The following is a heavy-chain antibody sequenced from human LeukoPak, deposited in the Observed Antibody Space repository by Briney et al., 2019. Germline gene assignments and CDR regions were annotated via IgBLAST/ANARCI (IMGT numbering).Heavy chain of an antibody. CDR3: ARDRIVGVTGRYFDY. CDR2: ISSSSSNI. J-gene: IGHJ4*02. Sequence: GGSLRLSCGASGFTFSSYSMNWVRQAPGKGLEWVSYISSSSSNIYYADSVKGRFTISRDNAKNSLYLQMNSLRAEDTAVYYCARDRIVGVTGRYFDYWGQGNLVTVSS. V-gene: IGHV3-48*04. D-gene: IGHD1-26*01. CDR1: GFTFSSYS.